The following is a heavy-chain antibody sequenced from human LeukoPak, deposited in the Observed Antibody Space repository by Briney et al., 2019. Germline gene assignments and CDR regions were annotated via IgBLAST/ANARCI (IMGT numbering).Heavy chain of an antibody. J-gene: IGHJ4*02. D-gene: IGHD3-22*01. CDR1: GFTFSSYA. CDR2: ISGSGGST. V-gene: IGHV3-23*01. CDR3: AKEETYDSRGYFDY. Sequence: GGSLRLFCAASGFTFSSYAMSWVRQAPGKGLEWVSGISGSGGSTDYADSVKGRFTISRDNSKNTVYLQMNSLRAEDTAVYYCAKEETYDSRGYFDYWGQGTLVTVSS.